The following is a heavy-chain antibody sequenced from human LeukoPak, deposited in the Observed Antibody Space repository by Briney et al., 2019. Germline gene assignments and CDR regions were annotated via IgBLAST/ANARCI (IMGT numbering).Heavy chain of an antibody. J-gene: IGHJ3*02. CDR2: IYYSGNT. D-gene: IGHD3-22*01. V-gene: IGHV4-59*12. CDR3: AKSNGYGLIDI. Sequence: SETLSLTCAVYGGSFSGYYWSWIRQPPGKGLEWIGYIYYSGNTNYNPSLKSRVTISLDTSRNQFSLKLNSVTAADTAVYYCAKSNGYGLIDIWGQGTMVTVSS. CDR1: GGSFSGYY.